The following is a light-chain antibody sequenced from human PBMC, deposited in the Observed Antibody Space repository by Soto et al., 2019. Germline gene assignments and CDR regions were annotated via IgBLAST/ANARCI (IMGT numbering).Light chain of an antibody. CDR1: QTISSW. Sequence: DIQMTQSPSNLFGSXCGGVTITXXAKQTISSWLAWYQQKPGKAPKLMNYKASTLKSGVPSRFSGSGSGTEFTLTISSLQPDDSATYYCQQYNSYWKMFGQGTKMDIK. V-gene: IGKV1-5*03. J-gene: IGKJ1*01. CDR2: KAS. CDR3: QQYNSYWKM.